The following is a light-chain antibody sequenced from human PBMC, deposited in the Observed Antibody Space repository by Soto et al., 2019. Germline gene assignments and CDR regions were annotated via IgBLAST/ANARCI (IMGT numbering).Light chain of an antibody. CDR2: RSN. CDR3: VAWDDNLSCVL. CDR1: SSNFASNS. Sequence: QSVLPQPPSASGTPGQRVTISFSGSSSNFASNSVYWYQQVPGTAPKLLIYRSNQRPSGVPDRFSGSKSGTSASLAISGLRSEDEADYYCVAWDDNLSCVLFGGGTKLTVL. J-gene: IGLJ2*01. V-gene: IGLV1-47*01.